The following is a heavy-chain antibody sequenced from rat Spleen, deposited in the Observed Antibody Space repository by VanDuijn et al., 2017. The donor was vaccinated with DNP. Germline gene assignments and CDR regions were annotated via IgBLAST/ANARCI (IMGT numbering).Heavy chain of an antibody. V-gene: IGHV1-43*01. CDR2: INTGSGGT. Sequence: QVQLRQSGAEPAKPGSSVKLSCKASGYTFTPYYITWIKQTTGQGLEYIGYINTGSGGTNYNEKFRGKATLTVDTSSNTAFMQLSSLTPDDSAVYYCARRRLPYWYFDFWGPGTMVTVSS. CDR3: ARRRLPYWYFDF. D-gene: IGHD1-4*01. CDR1: GYTFTPYY. J-gene: IGHJ1*01.